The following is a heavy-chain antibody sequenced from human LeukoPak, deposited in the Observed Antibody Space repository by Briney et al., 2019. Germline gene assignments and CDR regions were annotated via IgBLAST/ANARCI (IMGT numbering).Heavy chain of an antibody. V-gene: IGHV3-7*01. CDR2: IKYDGSEK. D-gene: IGHD6-13*01. J-gene: IGHJ4*02. CDR3: ARDIAPAGLFFDY. CDR1: GFTLSSYW. Sequence: GGSLKLSCAASGFTLSSYWMSWVRQAPGKGLEWVANIKYDGSEKDYVDSVKGRFTISRDNAKNSLYLQMNSLRAEDTAVYYCARDIAPAGLFFDYWGQGTLVTVSS.